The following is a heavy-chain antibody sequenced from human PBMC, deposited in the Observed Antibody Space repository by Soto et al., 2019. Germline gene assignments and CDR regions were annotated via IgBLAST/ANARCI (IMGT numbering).Heavy chain of an antibody. CDR2: INTGNGNT. CDR1: GYTFTAYA. CDR3: ASSPPSAMVIQGIYYDMDV. V-gene: IGHV1-3*04. D-gene: IGHD5-18*01. J-gene: IGHJ6*02. Sequence: ASVKVSCKASGYTFTAYAMHWVRQAPGQRLEWMGWINTGNGNTEYSQKFQGRVTITRDTSASTGYMELSSLRSEDTAVYYCASSPPSAMVIQGIYYDMDVWGQGTTVTVSS.